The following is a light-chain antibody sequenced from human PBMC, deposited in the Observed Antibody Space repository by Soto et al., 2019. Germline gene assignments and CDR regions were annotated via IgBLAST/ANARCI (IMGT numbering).Light chain of an antibody. CDR1: SSNIGTNT. J-gene: IGLJ2*01. CDR2: SNN. Sequence: QSVLTQPPSASGTPGQRFTISCSGSSSNIGTNTVNWYQQLPGTAPKLLIYSNNQRPSGVPDRFSGSKSGTSASLAISGLQSEDEAHYYCAAWDDSLNGVVFGGGTKLTVL. V-gene: IGLV1-44*01. CDR3: AAWDDSLNGVV.